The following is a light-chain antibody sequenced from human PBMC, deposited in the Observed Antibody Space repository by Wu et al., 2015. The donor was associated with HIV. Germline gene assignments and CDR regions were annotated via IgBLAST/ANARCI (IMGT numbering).Light chain of an antibody. V-gene: IGKV1-12*01. Sequence: DIQMTQSPSSVSASVGDRVTITCRASQRVTNWLAWYQQKPGIALKLLVYGPSILQSGVPSRFSGSGSGTDFTLTISSLQPEDSATYFCHQAHSFPFTFGPGTKVYIK. J-gene: IGKJ3*01. CDR3: HQAHSFPFT. CDR2: GPS. CDR1: QRVTNW.